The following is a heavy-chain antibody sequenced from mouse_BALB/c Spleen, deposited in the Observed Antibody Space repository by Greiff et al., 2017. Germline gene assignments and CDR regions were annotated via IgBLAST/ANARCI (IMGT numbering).Heavy chain of an antibody. CDR3: ARSDGNSYYYAMDY. J-gene: IGHJ4*01. Sequence: VQLQQSGAELVRPGSSVKISCKASGYAFSSYWINWVKQRPGQGLEWIGQIYPGDGDTNYNGKFKGKATLTADKSSSTAYMQLSSLTSEDSAVYFCARSDGNSYYYAMDYWGQGTSVTVSS. CDR2: IYPGDGDT. CDR1: GYAFSSYW. D-gene: IGHD2-1*01. V-gene: IGHV1-80*01.